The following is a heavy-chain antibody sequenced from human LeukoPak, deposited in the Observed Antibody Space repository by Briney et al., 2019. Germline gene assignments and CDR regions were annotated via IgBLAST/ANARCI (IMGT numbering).Heavy chain of an antibody. CDR3: ARRAGAYSHPYDY. Sequence: PGGSLRLSCAASGFTFSDYYMSWIRQAPGKGLEWVSYISSSGRTIHYAAPVKGRFTVSRDNSKNTLYLQMNSLRAEATAVYYCARRAGAYSHPYDYWGQGTLVTVSS. CDR1: GFTFSDYY. J-gene: IGHJ4*02. CDR2: ISSSGRTI. D-gene: IGHD4/OR15-4a*01. V-gene: IGHV3-11*01.